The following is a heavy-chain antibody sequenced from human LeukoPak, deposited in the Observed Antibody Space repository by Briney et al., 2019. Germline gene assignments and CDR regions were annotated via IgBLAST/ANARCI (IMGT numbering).Heavy chain of an antibody. J-gene: IGHJ4*02. CDR1: GYTLTELS. CDR2: FDPEDGET. V-gene: IGHV1-24*01. CDR3: ARDDCSSTSCYTVI. Sequence: ASVKVSCKVSGYTLTELSMHWVRQAPGKGLEWMGGFDPEDGETIYAQKFQGRVTITADESTSTAYMELSSLRSEDTAVYYCARDDCSSTSCYTVIWGQGTLVAVSS. D-gene: IGHD2-2*01.